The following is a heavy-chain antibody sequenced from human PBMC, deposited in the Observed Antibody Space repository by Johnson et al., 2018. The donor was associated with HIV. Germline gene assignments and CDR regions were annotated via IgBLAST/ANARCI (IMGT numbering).Heavy chain of an antibody. Sequence: MLLVESGGGLVQPGGSLRLSCAASGFTFSSYAMHWVRQAPGKGLEWVANIKQDGSEKYYVDSVKGRFTISRDNAKNSLYLKMNRLRAEDTAIYHCARATSASGTDNDAFDIWGQGTMVTVSS. CDR1: GFTFSSYA. V-gene: IGHV3-7*05. CDR3: ARATSASGTDNDAFDI. D-gene: IGHD6-13*01. J-gene: IGHJ3*02. CDR2: IKQDGSEK.